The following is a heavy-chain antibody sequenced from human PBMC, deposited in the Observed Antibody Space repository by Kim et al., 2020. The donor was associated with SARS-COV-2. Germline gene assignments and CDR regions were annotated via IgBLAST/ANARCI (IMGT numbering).Heavy chain of an antibody. V-gene: IGHV3-23*01. CDR3: AKDYPGYPTLADY. Sequence: YADSGKGRFTISRDNSKNTLYLQMNSLRAEDTAVYYCAKDYPGYPTLADYWGQGTLVTVSS. D-gene: IGHD3-16*02. J-gene: IGHJ4*02.